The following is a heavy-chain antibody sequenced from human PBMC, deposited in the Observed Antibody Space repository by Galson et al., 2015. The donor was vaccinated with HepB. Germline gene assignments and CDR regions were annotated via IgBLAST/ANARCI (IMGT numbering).Heavy chain of an antibody. V-gene: IGHV3-30*14. D-gene: IGHD3-22*01. CDR2: TSYDGNKK. CDR3: ARVYYYDRSGYPGVDS. CDR1: GFTFSSYA. J-gene: IGHJ5*01. Sequence: SLRLSCAASGFTFSSYAMHWVRQAPGKGLEWVAVTSYDGNKKYYADSLKDRVTISRDNYKNTLYLQMDSLRPEDTALYYCARVYYYDRSGYPGVDSWGQGTLVTVSS.